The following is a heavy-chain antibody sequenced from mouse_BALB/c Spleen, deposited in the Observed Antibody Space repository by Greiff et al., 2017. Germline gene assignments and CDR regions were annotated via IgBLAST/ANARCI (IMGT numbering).Heavy chain of an antibody. Sequence: VQLQESGPGLVAPSQSLSITCTVSGFSLTGYGVNWVRQPPGKGLEWLGMIWGDGSTDYNSALKSRLSISKDNSKGQVFLKMNSLQTDDTARYYWARDGTTVGAEAMDYWGQGTSVTVTA. V-gene: IGHV2-6-7*01. CDR1: GFSLTGYG. D-gene: IGHD1-1*01. CDR3: ARDGTTVGAEAMDY. CDR2: IWGDGST. J-gene: IGHJ4*01.